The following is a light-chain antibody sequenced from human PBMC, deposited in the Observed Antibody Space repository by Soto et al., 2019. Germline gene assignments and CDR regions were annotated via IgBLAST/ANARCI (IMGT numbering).Light chain of an antibody. CDR1: QGIGVY. V-gene: IGKV1-27*01. CDR3: QNYNSAPLT. CDR2: AAS. J-gene: IGKJ4*01. Sequence: DIQMTQSPSSLSASLGDRVTITCRASQGIGVYLAWFQQKPGNVPKLLIYAASILQSGVPSRFSGSGSGTDFTLTISSLQPEDVATYYCQNYNSAPLTFGGGTKVEIK.